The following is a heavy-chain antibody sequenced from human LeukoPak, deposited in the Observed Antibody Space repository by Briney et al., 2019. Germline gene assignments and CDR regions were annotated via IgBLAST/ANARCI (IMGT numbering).Heavy chain of an antibody. CDR3: AEGKTDYYDSSGFDP. CDR1: GYTFTSYY. J-gene: IGHJ5*02. CDR2: INPSGGST. Sequence: GGSLRLSCAASGYTFTSYYMHWVRQAPGQGLEWMGIINPSGGSTSYAQKFQGRVTMTRDMSTSTVYMELSSLRSEDTAVYYCAEGKTDYYDSSGFDPWGQGTLVTVSS. D-gene: IGHD3-22*01. V-gene: IGHV1-46*01.